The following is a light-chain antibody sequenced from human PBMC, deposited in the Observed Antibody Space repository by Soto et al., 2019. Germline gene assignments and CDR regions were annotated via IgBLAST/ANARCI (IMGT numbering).Light chain of an antibody. Sequence: EIVLTQSPATLSLSPGERATLSCRASQSVSSYLAWYQQKPGQAPRLLIYDASNRATGIPARFSGGWSGTYSPLTISLLAHEVVAYYCRQYYNKPPHTFGQGTKVEIK. V-gene: IGKV3-11*01. CDR1: QSVSSY. CDR2: DAS. J-gene: IGKJ1*01. CDR3: RQYYNKPPHT.